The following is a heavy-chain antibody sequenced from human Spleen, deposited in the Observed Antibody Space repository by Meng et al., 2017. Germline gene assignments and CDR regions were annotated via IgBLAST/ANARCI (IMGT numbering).Heavy chain of an antibody. J-gene: IGHJ6*02. CDR1: GGTFRTYA. Sequence: SVKVSCKASGGTFRTYAISWVRQAPGQGLEWMGAIFPPFDTTNYAQKFQGRVTITADESTNTAYMELSSLRSEDTAVYYCAKGYHDVLTGYFYHYGMDVWAQGISDTVTS. CDR2: IFPPFDTT. CDR3: AKGYHDVLTGYFYHYGMDV. V-gene: IGHV1-69*13. D-gene: IGHD3-9*01.